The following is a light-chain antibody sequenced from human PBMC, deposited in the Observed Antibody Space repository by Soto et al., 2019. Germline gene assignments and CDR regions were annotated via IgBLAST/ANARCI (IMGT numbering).Light chain of an antibody. CDR1: SSNIGADYN. CDR3: QSYDSSLSGYV. V-gene: IGLV1-40*01. CDR2: GNS. Sequence: QSVRKKLPSGYRAQGHRGSIFCTGSSSNIGADYNVHWYQQLPGTAPKLLISGNSNRPSGVPDRFSGSKSGTSASLAITGLQAEDEADDYCQSYDSSLSGYVFGTGTKVPVL. J-gene: IGLJ1*01.